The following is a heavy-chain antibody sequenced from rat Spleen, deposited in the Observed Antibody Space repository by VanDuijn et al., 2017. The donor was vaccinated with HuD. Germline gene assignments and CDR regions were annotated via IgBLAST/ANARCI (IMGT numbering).Heavy chain of an antibody. CDR3: ARQWYGYLYWYFDF. V-gene: IGHV5S13*01. Sequence: VQLKESGPGLVQPSQTLSLTCTVPGFSLTSNIVHWVRQPPGKRLEWVASSSAGGGNTYYRDSVKGRFTISGDNAKNTLYLQMDSLRSEDTATYYCARQWYGYLYWYFDFWGPGTMVTVSS. CDR1: GFSLTSNI. D-gene: IGHD1-7*01. CDR2: SSAGGGNT. J-gene: IGHJ1*01.